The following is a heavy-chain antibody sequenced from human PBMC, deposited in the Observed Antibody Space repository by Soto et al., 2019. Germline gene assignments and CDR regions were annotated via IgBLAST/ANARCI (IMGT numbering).Heavy chain of an antibody. J-gene: IGHJ4*02. Sequence: SETLSLTCTVSGGSISSGDYYWSWIRQPPGKGLEWIGYIYYSGSTYYNPSLKSRVTISVDTSKNQFSLKLSSVTAADMAVYYCARDNYDSSGSFDYWGQGTLVTVSS. V-gene: IGHV4-30-4*01. CDR1: GGSISSGDYY. D-gene: IGHD3-22*01. CDR2: IYYSGST. CDR3: ARDNYDSSGSFDY.